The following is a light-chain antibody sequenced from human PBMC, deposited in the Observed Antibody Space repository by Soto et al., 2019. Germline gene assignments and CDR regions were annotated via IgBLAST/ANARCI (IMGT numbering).Light chain of an antibody. V-gene: IGKV3-11*01. Sequence: EIVLTPSPAPLSSSPGDRTTLSCLASQSVSTNLAWYQQKPGQAPRLLIYDASNWSTGIPARFSGRGSGTDFAFTISSLEPEDFAVEYCQHHANWPPEGITVGPGTKVDIK. CDR1: QSVSTN. CDR3: QHHANWPPEGIT. CDR2: DAS. J-gene: IGKJ3*01.